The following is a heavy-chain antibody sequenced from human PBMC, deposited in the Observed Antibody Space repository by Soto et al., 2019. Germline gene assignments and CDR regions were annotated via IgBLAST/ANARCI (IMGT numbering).Heavy chain of an antibody. D-gene: IGHD3-16*02. CDR1: GGTFSSYA. V-gene: IGHV1-69*06. CDR2: IIPIFGTA. J-gene: IGHJ4*02. CDR3: AKAPRGHYDYVWGSYRFDY. Sequence: SVKVSCKASGGTFSSYAISWVRQAPGQGLEWMGGIIPIFGTANYAQKFQGRVTITADKSTSTAYMKLSSLRSEDTAVYYCAKAPRGHYDYVWGSYRFDYWGQGTLVTVSS.